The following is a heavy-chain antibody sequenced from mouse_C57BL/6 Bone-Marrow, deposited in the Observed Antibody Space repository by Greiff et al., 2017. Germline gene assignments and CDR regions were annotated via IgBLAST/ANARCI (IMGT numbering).Heavy chain of an antibody. CDR3: TNRHLLYAMDY. D-gene: IGHD2-1*01. J-gene: IGHJ4*01. CDR1: GYTFTSYW. Sequence: QVQLQQPGAELVKPGASVKLSCKASGYTFTSYWMQWVKQRPGQGLEWIGEIDPSASYTNYNQQFKGKATLTVDTSSSTAYMQLSILTSYDAAVYYCTNRHLLYAMDYWGQGTSVTDSS. V-gene: IGHV1-50*01. CDR2: IDPSASYT.